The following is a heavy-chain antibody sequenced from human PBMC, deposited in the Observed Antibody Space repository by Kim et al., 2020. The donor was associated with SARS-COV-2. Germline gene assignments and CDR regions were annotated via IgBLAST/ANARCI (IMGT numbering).Heavy chain of an antibody. CDR2: IYYSGST. J-gene: IGHJ4*02. D-gene: IGHD6-6*01. Sequence: SETLSLTCTVSGGSISSGDYYWSWIRQPPGKGLEWIGYIYYSGSTYYNPSLKSRVTISVDTSKNQFSLKLSSVTAADTAVYYCAREPRRIAARSPQGKPDYWGQGTLVTVSS. CDR1: GGSISSGDYY. V-gene: IGHV4-30-4*01. CDR3: AREPRRIAARSPQGKPDY.